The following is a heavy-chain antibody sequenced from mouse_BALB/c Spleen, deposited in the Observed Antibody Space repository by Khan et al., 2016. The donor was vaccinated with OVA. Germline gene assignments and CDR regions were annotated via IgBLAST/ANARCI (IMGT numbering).Heavy chain of an antibody. D-gene: IGHD2-13*01. Sequence: EVELVESGGGLVKPGGSLKLSCAASGFTFSDYYMYWVRQTPEKSLEWLAPISDGGGYTYYPASVKGRFTISRDDAQNNLYLQMSSLKSEDTAMYYGARGYYGDAFAYWGQGTLVTISA. CDR3: ARGYYGDAFAY. CDR1: GFTFSDYY. V-gene: IGHV5-4*02. CDR2: ISDGGGYT. J-gene: IGHJ3*01.